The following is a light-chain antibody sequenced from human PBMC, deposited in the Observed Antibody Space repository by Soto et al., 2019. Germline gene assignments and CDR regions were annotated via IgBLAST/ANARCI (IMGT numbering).Light chain of an antibody. J-gene: IGKJ3*01. CDR1: QGISNY. CDR2: AAS. Sequence: DIQMTQSPSSLSASVGDRVTITCRASQGISNYLAWYQQKPGKVPKLLIYAASTLQSGVPSRFSGSGSGTDFTLTISSLHPEDVATYYCQKYNSAPSFTFGPGTKVDIK. V-gene: IGKV1-27*01. CDR3: QKYNSAPSFT.